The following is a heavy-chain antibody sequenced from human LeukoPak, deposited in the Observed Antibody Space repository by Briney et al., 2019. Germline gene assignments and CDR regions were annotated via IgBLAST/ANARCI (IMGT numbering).Heavy chain of an antibody. V-gene: IGHV4-31*11. D-gene: IGHD3-22*01. J-gene: IGHJ4*02. Sequence: KPSETLSLTCAVSGGSIGSGGYSWSWIRQHPGKGLEWIGYIYYSGSTYYNPSLKSRVTISVDTSKNQFSLKLSSVTAADTAVYYCARGYDSSGLFYWGQGTLVTVSS. CDR2: IYYSGST. CDR1: GGSIGSGGYS. CDR3: ARGYDSSGLFY.